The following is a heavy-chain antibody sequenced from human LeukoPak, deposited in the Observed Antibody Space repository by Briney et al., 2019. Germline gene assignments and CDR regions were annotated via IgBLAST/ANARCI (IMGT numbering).Heavy chain of an antibody. J-gene: IGHJ4*02. CDR1: GFTFDNYA. CDR3: AKVRGTYSSGYFFDY. Sequence: AGGSLRLSCAASGFTFDNYAMHWVRQAPGKGLEWLSIISWNSGYIGYADSVKGRFPIPRDNAKKSLGLQMNSLRAEDTAFYYCAKVRGTYSSGYFFDYWGQGTLVTVSS. D-gene: IGHD6-19*01. CDR2: ISWNSGYI. V-gene: IGHV3-9*01.